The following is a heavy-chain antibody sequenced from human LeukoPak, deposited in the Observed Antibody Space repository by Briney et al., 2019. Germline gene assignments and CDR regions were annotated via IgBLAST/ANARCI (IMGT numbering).Heavy chain of an antibody. J-gene: IGHJ6*03. Sequence: WDTLSLMCTVCGGSMCRDYWSWPPGPGGKAVVWIGHNNCRGSTKYNPSLKSRVTLSIDTSKNQFSLRLTSVTAADTAGYYCARDSEGWAAAYYYYCMDVWGNGTTVTVSS. V-gene: IGHV4-59*12. D-gene: IGHD6-25*01. CDR2: NNCRGST. CDR3: ARDSEGWAAAYYYYCMDV. CDR1: GGSMCRDY.